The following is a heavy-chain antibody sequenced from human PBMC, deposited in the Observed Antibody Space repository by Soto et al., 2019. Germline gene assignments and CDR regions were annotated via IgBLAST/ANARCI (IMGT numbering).Heavy chain of an antibody. V-gene: IGHV3-15*07. J-gene: IGHJ4*02. CDR1: GLSLRGAW. CDR2: IRGTTDGGTT. Sequence: DVQLVESGGGLVKPGGSLRLACVVAGLSLRGAWVNWVRQTPGKGLEWVGRIRGTTDGGTTDYAAPLEGRFTISRDDSRNPVYLQSTRLTVEDTAIYHSTTDIKGAGGDYWGQGTVVTVSS. D-gene: IGHD1-20*01. CDR3: TTDIKGAGGDY.